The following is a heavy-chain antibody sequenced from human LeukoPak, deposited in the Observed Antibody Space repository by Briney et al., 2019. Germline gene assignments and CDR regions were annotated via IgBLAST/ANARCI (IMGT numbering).Heavy chain of an antibody. CDR3: ARDTTGTGSDSDAFDI. CDR1: GYTFTSYG. V-gene: IGHV1-18*01. D-gene: IGHD1-1*01. J-gene: IGHJ3*02. CDR2: ISAYNGNT. Sequence: ASVKVSCKASGYTFTSYGISWVRQAPGQGLEWTGWISAYNGNTNYAQKLQGRVTMTTDTSTSTVYMEVGSLRSDDTAVYYCARDTTGTGSDSDAFDIWGQGTMVTVSS.